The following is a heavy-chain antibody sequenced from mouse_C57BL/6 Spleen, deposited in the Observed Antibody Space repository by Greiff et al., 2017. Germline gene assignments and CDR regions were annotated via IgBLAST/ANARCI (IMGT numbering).Heavy chain of an antibody. CDR2: IDPSDSET. D-gene: IGHD2-4*01. J-gene: IGHJ4*01. CDR1: GYTFTSYW. Sequence: QVQLQQPGAELVRPGSSVKLSCKASGYTFTSYWMHWVKQRPIQGLEWIGNIDPSDSETHYNQKFKDKATLTVDKSSSTAYMQLSSLTSEDSAVYYCARTYYDYAGYAMDYWGQGTSVTVSS. V-gene: IGHV1-52*01. CDR3: ARTYYDYAGYAMDY.